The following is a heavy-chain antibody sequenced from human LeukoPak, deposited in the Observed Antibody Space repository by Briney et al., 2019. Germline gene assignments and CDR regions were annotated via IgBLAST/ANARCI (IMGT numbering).Heavy chain of an antibody. CDR1: GXTFNSYS. J-gene: IGHJ3*02. Sequence: PGGSLRLSCVASGXTFNSYSMHWVRQAPGNGLEWVSSLSSDSGAIFYADSVKGRFTISRDNAKNSLFLQLNSLRAEDMAVYYCARAVPRDAFDIWGQGTMVTVSS. V-gene: IGHV3-21*01. CDR2: LSSDSGAI. D-gene: IGHD6-19*01. CDR3: ARAVPRDAFDI.